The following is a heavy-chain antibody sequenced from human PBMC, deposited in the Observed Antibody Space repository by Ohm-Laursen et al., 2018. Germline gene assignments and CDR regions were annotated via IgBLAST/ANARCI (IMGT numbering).Heavy chain of an antibody. CDR1: GFTFSSYA. D-gene: IGHD2-2*01. V-gene: IGHV3-23*01. CDR3: AKGSFIVVVPAVEDYYYGMDV. CDR2: ISGSGGST. Sequence: SLRLSCSASGFTFSSYAMSWVRQAPGKGLEWVSAISGSGGSTYYADSVKGRFTISRDNSKNTLYLQMNSLRAEDTAVYYCAKGSFIVVVPAVEDYYYGMDVWGQGTTVTVSS. J-gene: IGHJ6*02.